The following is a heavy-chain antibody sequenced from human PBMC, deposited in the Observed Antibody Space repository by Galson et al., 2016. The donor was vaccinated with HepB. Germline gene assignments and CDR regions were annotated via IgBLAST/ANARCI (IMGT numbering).Heavy chain of an antibody. CDR3: ARTPSLYGSSWYFDF. J-gene: IGHJ4*01. D-gene: IGHD6-13*01. V-gene: IGHV1-2*02. CDR2: INPNSGGT. CDR1: GYTFTGWY. Sequence: SVKVSCKASGYTFTGWYMHWVRQAPGQGLEWMGWINPNSGGTNYAQKFQGRVIVTRDTSLNTAYMELSRLRSDDTAMYYCARTPSLYGSSWYFDFWGHGTLVTVSS.